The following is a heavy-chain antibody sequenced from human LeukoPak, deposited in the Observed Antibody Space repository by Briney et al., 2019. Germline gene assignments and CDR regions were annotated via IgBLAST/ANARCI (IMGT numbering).Heavy chain of an antibody. V-gene: IGHV1-18*01. CDR1: GYG. CDR3: ASEIRGSGWSPGAFDI. CDR2: INSYNGDT. J-gene: IGHJ3*02. Sequence: ASVKVSCKPSGYGITWVRQAPGQGLEWMGWINSYNGDTNYVQNLQGRVTMTTDTSTSTAYMELRSLTSDDTAVYYCASEIRGSGWSPGAFDIWGQGTMVTVSS. D-gene: IGHD6-19*01.